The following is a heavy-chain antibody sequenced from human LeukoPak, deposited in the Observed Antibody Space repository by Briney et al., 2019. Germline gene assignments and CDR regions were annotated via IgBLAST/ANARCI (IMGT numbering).Heavy chain of an antibody. J-gene: IGHJ4*02. CDR1: GFTFSSYS. CDR3: ARVGYYDSSGQELDY. D-gene: IGHD3-22*01. CDR2: ISSSSSYI. Sequence: GGSLRLSCAASGFTFSSYSMNWVRQAPGKGLEWVSSISSSSSYIYYADSVKGRFTISSDNAKNSLYLQMNSLRAEDTAVYYCARVGYYDSSGQELDYWGQGTLVTVSS. V-gene: IGHV3-21*01.